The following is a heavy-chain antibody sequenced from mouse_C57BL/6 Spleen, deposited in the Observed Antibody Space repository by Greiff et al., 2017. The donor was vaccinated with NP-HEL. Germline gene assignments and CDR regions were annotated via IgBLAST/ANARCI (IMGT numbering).Heavy chain of an antibody. J-gene: IGHJ4*01. V-gene: IGHV14-4*01. D-gene: IGHD2-9*01. CDR2: IDPENGDT. Sequence: VQLKQSGAELVRPGASVKLSCTASGFNIKDDYMHWVKQRPEQGLEWIGWIDPENGDTEYASKFQGKATITADTSSNTAYLQLSSLTSEDTAVYYCTSGAYYGYDGAMDYWGQGTSVTVSS. CDR3: TSGAYYGYDGAMDY. CDR1: GFNIKDDY.